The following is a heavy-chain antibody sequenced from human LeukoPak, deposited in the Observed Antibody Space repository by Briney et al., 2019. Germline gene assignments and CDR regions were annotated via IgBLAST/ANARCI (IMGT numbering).Heavy chain of an antibody. Sequence: PGGSLRLSCAASGFTFSSYAMSWVRQAPGKGLEWVSAISGSGGSTYYADSVKGRFTISRDNSKNTLYLQMNSLRAEDTAVYYCAKVWFGVYYYDSSGYYSSLDDWGQGNLVTVSS. V-gene: IGHV3-23*01. D-gene: IGHD3-22*01. J-gene: IGHJ4*02. CDR3: AKVWFGVYYYDSSGYYSSLDD. CDR2: ISGSGGST. CDR1: GFTFSSYA.